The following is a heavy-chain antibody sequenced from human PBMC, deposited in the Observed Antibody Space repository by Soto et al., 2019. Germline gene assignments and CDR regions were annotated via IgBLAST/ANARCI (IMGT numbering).Heavy chain of an antibody. V-gene: IGHV3-48*01. CDR1: GFTFSSYS. J-gene: IGHJ6*03. CDR2: ISSSSSTI. D-gene: IGHD4-4*01. CDR3: ARDKAQRTHDYRLSRYMDV. Sequence: GGSLRLSCAASGFTFSSYSMNWVRQAPGKGLEWVSYISSSSSTIYYPDSVKGRFTISRDNAKNSLYLQMNSLKAEDTAVYYCARDKAQRTHDYRLSRYMDVWGKGTTVTVSS.